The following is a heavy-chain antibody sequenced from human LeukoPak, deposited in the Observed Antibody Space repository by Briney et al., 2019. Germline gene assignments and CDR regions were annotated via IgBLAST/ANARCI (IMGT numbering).Heavy chain of an antibody. CDR3: ASLGYSSGWSYYMDV. CDR2: IYTSGST. CDR1: GGSFTESY. D-gene: IGHD6-19*01. J-gene: IGHJ6*03. V-gene: IGHV4-59*10. Sequence: NPSETLSLTCAVYGGSFTESYWNWIRQPAGKGLEWIGRIYTSGSTNYNPSLKSRVTISVDTSKNQFSLKLSSVTAADTAVYYCASLGYSSGWSYYMDVWGKGTTVTISS.